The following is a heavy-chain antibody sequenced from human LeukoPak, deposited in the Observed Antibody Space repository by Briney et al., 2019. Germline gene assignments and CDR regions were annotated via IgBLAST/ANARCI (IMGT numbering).Heavy chain of an antibody. CDR2: IYTTGKP. CDR1: SGSINRYY. V-gene: IGHV4-4*07. Sequence: PSETLSLTCTVSSGSINRYYWGWVRQPAGRGLEWIGRIYTTGKPDYNPSLKSRLTMSVDTSKRQFSLNLTSVTAADTAIYFCARHGYTASQYFLDFWSQGTLVTVSS. D-gene: IGHD3-16*01. J-gene: IGHJ4*02. CDR3: ARHGYTASQYFLDF.